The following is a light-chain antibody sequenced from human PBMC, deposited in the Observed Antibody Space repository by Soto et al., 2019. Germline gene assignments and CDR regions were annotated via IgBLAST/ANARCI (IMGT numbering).Light chain of an antibody. Sequence: EIVLTQSPATLSLSPGERATLSCRASQSVSSYLACYQQKPGQAPRLLIYDASNRATGIPARFSGSGSGTDFTLTISSLEPEDLAVYYCQQRSNWPITFGQGTRLEIK. CDR3: QQRSNWPIT. J-gene: IGKJ5*01. CDR2: DAS. V-gene: IGKV3-11*01. CDR1: QSVSSY.